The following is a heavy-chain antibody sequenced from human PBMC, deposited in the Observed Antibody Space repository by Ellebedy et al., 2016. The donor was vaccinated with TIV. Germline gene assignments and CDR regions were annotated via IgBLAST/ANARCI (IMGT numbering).Heavy chain of an antibody. V-gene: IGHV4-59*08. CDR3: ARREMVRTHGAFDI. D-gene: IGHD5-18*01. Sequence: SETLSLTCTVSGVSISNYYWSWIRQTPGKGLEWIGYIYYSGSTTFHPSLKSRVTIAVDTSKNQLSLKLSSVTAADTAVYYCARREMVRTHGAFDIWGQGTMVAVSS. CDR1: GVSISNYY. CDR2: IYYSGST. J-gene: IGHJ3*02.